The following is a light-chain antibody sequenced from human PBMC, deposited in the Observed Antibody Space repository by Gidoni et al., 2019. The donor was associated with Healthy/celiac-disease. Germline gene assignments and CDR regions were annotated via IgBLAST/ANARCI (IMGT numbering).Light chain of an antibody. CDR1: SSDVGGYNY. CDR2: EVS. Sequence: QSALTQPAAVSGSPGQSFTISCTGTSSDVGGYNYVSWYQQHPGKARKLMIYEVSNRPSGVSNRFSGSKSGNTASLTISGLQAEDEADYSCSSYTSSSSGVFGTGTKVTVL. J-gene: IGLJ1*01. CDR3: SSYTSSSSGV. V-gene: IGLV2-14*01.